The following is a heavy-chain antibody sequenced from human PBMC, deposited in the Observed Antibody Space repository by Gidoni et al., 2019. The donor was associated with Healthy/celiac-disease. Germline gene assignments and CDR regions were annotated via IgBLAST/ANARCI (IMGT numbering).Heavy chain of an antibody. CDR2: IIPIFGTA. CDR1: GGTCSRYA. Sequence: QVQLVQSGAEVKKPGPSVKVSCTASGGTCSRYAISWVLQAPGQGLEWMVGIIPIFGTANYAQKFQGRVTITADESTSTAYMELSSLRSEDTAVYYCARGRLTGTTFAIWFDPWGQGTLVTVSS. V-gene: IGHV1-69*01. J-gene: IGHJ5*02. D-gene: IGHD1-7*01. CDR3: ARGRLTGTTFAIWFDP.